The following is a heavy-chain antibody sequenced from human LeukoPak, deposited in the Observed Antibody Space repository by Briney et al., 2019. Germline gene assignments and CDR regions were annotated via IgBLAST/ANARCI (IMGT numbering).Heavy chain of an antibody. CDR3: AKIYDSSGYYYYFDY. Sequence: GGSLRLSCAASGFTFSAYAVTWVRQAPGKGLEWVSAISNSGGSTYYADSVKGRFTISRDNSKNTLYLLMNSLRAEGTAVYYCAKIYDSSGYYYYFDYWGQGTLVTVSS. V-gene: IGHV3-23*01. CDR2: ISNSGGST. CDR1: GFTFSAYA. D-gene: IGHD3-22*01. J-gene: IGHJ4*02.